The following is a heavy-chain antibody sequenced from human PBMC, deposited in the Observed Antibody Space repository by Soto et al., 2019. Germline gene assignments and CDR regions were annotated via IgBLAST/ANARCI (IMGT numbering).Heavy chain of an antibody. V-gene: IGHV3-11*01. CDR3: AREARVRGVTYYMDV. D-gene: IGHD3-10*01. Sequence: RISKETGKGLEWVSYISSSGSTIYYAGSVKGRFTNSRDNAKNSLYLQMNSLRAEDTAVYYCAREARVRGVTYYMDVWGKGTTVTVSS. CDR2: ISSSGSTI. J-gene: IGHJ6*03.